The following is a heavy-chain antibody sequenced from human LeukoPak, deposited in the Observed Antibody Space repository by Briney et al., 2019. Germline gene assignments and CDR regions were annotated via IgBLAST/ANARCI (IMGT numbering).Heavy chain of an antibody. CDR3: TRVYYDFWSGYHLDY. V-gene: IGHV3-49*03. Sequence: PGGSLRLSCTASGFTFGDYAMSWFRQAPGKGLEWVGFIRSKAYGGTTEYAASVKGRFIISGDDSKSIAYLQMNSLKTEDTAVYYCTRVYYDFWSGYHLDYWGQGTLVTVSS. D-gene: IGHD3-3*01. CDR2: IRSKAYGGTT. J-gene: IGHJ4*02. CDR1: GFTFGDYA.